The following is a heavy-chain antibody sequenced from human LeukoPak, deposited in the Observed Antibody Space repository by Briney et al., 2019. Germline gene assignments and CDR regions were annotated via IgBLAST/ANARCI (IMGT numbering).Heavy chain of an antibody. D-gene: IGHD1-7*01. Sequence: PGGSLRLSCAASGFSFSSYSMNWVRQAPGKGLEWVSYISHSGSSIYYADSVRGRFTISRDNAQNSLYLQVNSLSAEDTAVYYCAGLNWNCDQGWFDPWGQGTLVIVSP. CDR3: AGLNWNCDQGWFDP. CDR2: ISHSGSSI. J-gene: IGHJ5*02. CDR1: GFSFSSYS. V-gene: IGHV3-21*01.